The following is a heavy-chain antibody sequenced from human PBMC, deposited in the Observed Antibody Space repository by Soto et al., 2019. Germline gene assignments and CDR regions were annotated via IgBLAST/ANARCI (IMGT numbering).Heavy chain of an antibody. D-gene: IGHD5-18*01. J-gene: IGHJ4*02. Sequence: GASVKVSCKACGYTFTSYYMHWVRQAPGQGLEWMGIINPSGGSTSYAQKFQGRVTMTRDTSTSTVYMELSSLRSEDTAVYYCARVPERYSYGGPFHYWGQGTLVTVSS. CDR2: INPSGGST. CDR3: ARVPERYSYGGPFHY. CDR1: GYTFTSYY. V-gene: IGHV1-46*01.